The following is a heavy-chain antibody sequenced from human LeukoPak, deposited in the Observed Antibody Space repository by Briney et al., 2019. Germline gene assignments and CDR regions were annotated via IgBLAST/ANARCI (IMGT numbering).Heavy chain of an antibody. Sequence: GGSLRLSCTASGFTFSNHNMNWVRQAPGKGLEWVSHISSSSSTRYYADSVKGRFTISRDNAKNSLYLQMNSLRDEDAAVYYCAKAGASFDPWGQGTLVTVSS. V-gene: IGHV3-48*02. CDR1: GFTFSNHN. CDR3: AKAGASFDP. J-gene: IGHJ5*02. CDR2: ISSSSSTR.